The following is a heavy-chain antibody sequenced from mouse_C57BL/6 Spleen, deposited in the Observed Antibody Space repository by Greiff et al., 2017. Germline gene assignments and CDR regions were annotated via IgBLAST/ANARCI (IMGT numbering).Heavy chain of an antibody. Sequence: QVQLKQPGAELVMPGASVKLSCKASGYTFTSYWMHWVKQRPGQGLEWIGEIDPSDSYTNYNQKFKGKSTLTVDKSSSTAYMQLSSLTSEDSAVYYCARCLYYGSSYGYFDVWGTGTTVTVSS. V-gene: IGHV1-69*01. CDR1: GYTFTSYW. CDR2: IDPSDSYT. CDR3: ARCLYYGSSYGYFDV. J-gene: IGHJ1*03. D-gene: IGHD1-1*01.